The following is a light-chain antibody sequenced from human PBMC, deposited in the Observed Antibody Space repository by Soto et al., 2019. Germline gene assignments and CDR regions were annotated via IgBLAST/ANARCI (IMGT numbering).Light chain of an antibody. CDR1: QSISSW. CDR2: DAS. Sequence: MPEAPSTLSAYVGDRVTITGRASQSISSWLAWYQQKPGKAPKLLIYDASSLESGVPSRFSGSGSGTEFTLTISSLQPDDFATYYCQQYNSYSTFGQGTKVDIK. V-gene: IGKV1-5*01. J-gene: IGKJ1*01. CDR3: QQYNSYST.